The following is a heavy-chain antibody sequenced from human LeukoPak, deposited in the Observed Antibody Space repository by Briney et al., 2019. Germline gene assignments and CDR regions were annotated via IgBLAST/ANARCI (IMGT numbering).Heavy chain of an antibody. D-gene: IGHD2-2*01. CDR3: ARDHQYDFDY. CDR1: DYTFTSYG. V-gene: IGHV1-18*01. CDR2: IGAYNGNT. J-gene: IGHJ4*02. Sequence: ASVKVSCKASDYTFTSYGISWVRQAPGQGLEWMGWIGAYNGNTNYAQKLQGRVTMTTDTSTSTAYMELRSLTSDDTAVYFCARDHQYDFDYWGQGTLVTVSS.